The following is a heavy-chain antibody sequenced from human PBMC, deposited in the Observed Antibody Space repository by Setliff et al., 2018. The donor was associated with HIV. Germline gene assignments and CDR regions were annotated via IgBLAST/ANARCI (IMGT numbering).Heavy chain of an antibody. Sequence: SETLSLTCYVTDDPISSYYWSWVRQPAGKGLEWIGRLYVSGDTNYNPSLKSQVTMPLDTSKKHFSLKLKSVTAADTAVYYCALTGHRLLRGYMDVWGKGTTVTVSS. CDR3: ALTGHRLLRGYMDV. J-gene: IGHJ6*03. CDR2: LYVSGDT. D-gene: IGHD2-15*01. CDR1: DDPISSYY. V-gene: IGHV4-4*07.